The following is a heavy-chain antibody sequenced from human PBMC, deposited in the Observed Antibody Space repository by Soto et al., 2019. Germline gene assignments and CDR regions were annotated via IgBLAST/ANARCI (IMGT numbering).Heavy chain of an antibody. Sequence: AALKISCKGCGYSFTSYWISWVRQMPGKGLEWTGRIDPSDSYTNYSPSFQGHVTISADKSISTAYLQWSSLKASDTAMYYCARLTGTTGDDDYWGQGTLVTASS. J-gene: IGHJ4*02. D-gene: IGHD1-7*01. CDR2: IDPSDSYT. V-gene: IGHV5-10-1*01. CDR3: ARLTGTTGDDDY. CDR1: GYSFTSYW.